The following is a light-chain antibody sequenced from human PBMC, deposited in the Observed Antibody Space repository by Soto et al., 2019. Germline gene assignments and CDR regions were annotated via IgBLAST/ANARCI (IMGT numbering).Light chain of an antibody. CDR3: SSYTNINTRACV. Sequence: QSALTQPASVSGPPGQSITISCTGTSGDIGSYNRVSWYQQHPGKAPKLIIYEVTDRPSGVSNRFSGSKSGNTASLTISGLQAEDGAEYYCSSYTNINTRACVFGTGTKVTVL. CDR2: EVT. CDR1: SGDIGSYNR. V-gene: IGLV2-14*01. J-gene: IGLJ1*01.